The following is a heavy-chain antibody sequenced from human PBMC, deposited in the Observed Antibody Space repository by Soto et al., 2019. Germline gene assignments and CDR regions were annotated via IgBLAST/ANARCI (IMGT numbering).Heavy chain of an antibody. Sequence: SVKVSCKASGGTFSSYAISWVRQAPGQGLEWMGGIIPIFGTANYAQKFQGRVTITADESTSTAYMELSSLRSEDTAVYYCATQTYYYDSSGYPYWGQGXLVTVYS. CDR2: IIPIFGTA. CDR1: GGTFSSYA. D-gene: IGHD3-22*01. CDR3: ATQTYYYDSSGYPY. V-gene: IGHV1-69*13. J-gene: IGHJ4*02.